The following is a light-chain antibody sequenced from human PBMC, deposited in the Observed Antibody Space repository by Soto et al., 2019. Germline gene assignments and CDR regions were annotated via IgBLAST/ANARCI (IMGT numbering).Light chain of an antibody. CDR1: QSVNSSY. J-gene: IGKJ5*01. CDR3: QQYGSSPPIT. V-gene: IGKV3-20*01. Sequence: EIVLTQSPGTLPLSPGERATLSCRASQSVNSSYLAWYQQKPGQAPRLLIYGASSRATGIPDRFSGSGSGTDFTLTISRLESEDFAVYYCQQYGSSPPITFGQGTRLEI. CDR2: GAS.